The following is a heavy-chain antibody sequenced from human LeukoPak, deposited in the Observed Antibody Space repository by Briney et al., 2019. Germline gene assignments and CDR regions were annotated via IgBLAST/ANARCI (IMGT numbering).Heavy chain of an antibody. CDR3: ARDIPSIAAAGMNDY. V-gene: IGHV1-18*01. J-gene: IGHJ4*02. D-gene: IGHD6-13*01. CDR1: GYAFTSCG. CDR2: ISAYNGNT. Sequence: GASENLSCNAAGYAFTSCGISWVRLAPGPGLEWMGCISAYNGNTNYAQKLQGRVTMTTDTSTSTAYMELRSLRSDDTAVYYCARDIPSIAAAGMNDYWGQGTLVTVSS.